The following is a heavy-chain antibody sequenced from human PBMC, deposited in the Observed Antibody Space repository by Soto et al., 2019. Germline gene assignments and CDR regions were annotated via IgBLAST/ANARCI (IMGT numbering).Heavy chain of an antibody. J-gene: IGHJ5*02. CDR2: ISAYNGNT. CDR3: ARYLSYGGWFDP. D-gene: IGHD4-17*01. Sequence: QVQLVQSGAEVKKPGASVKVSCKASGYTFTSYGISWVRQAPGQGLEWMGWISAYNGNTNYAQKLQGXVXXXTXXSTSTAYMELRSLRSDDTAVYYCARYLSYGGWFDPWGPGTLVTVSS. V-gene: IGHV1-18*01. CDR1: GYTFTSYG.